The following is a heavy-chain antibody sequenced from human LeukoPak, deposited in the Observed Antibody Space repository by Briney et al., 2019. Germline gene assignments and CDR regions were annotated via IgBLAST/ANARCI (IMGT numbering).Heavy chain of an antibody. J-gene: IGHJ4*02. V-gene: IGHV4-39*07. CDR1: GGSISSSSYY. CDR2: IYHSGST. Sequence: SETLSLTCTVSGGSISSSSYYWGWIRQPPGKGLEWIGEIYHSGSTNYNPSLKSRVTISVDKSKNQFSLKLSSVTAADTAVYYCAIGTAAGSARVVYWGQGTLVTVSS. D-gene: IGHD6-6*01. CDR3: AIGTAAGSARVVY.